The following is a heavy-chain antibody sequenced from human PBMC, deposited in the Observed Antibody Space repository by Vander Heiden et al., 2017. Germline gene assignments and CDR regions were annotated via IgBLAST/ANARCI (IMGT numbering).Heavy chain of an antibody. CDR1: GFTFSSYG. Sequence: EFQLGESGGGLVQLGGPLIPPCASSGFTFSSYGMNWVRQAPGKGLEWVSYIGSSRSTIYYADSVKGRFTISRDNAKNSLYLQMNSLRAEDTAVYYCASGSYGDFDLWGRGTLVTVSS. CDR2: IGSSRSTI. V-gene: IGHV3-48*01. CDR3: ASGSYGDFDL. J-gene: IGHJ2*01. D-gene: IGHD1-26*01.